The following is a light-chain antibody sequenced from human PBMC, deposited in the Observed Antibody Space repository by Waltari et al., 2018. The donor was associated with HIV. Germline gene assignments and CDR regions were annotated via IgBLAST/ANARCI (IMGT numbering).Light chain of an antibody. CDR3: CSYAGIWGF. CDR2: DVN. CDR1: SSDVGAYNY. J-gene: IGLJ1*01. Sequence: QSALTQPRSVSGSPGQSVTISCTGTSSDVGAYNYVSWYQQHPGKAPKLMIYDVNKRPSGVPVRFSGSKYGNTASLNVSGLQAEDESDYYCCSYAGIWGFFGTGTKVTVL. V-gene: IGLV2-11*01.